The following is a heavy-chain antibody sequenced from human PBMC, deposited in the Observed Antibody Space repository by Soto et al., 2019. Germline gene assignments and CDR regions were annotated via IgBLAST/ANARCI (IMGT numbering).Heavy chain of an antibody. CDR1: GGTFSSYA. V-gene: IGHV1-69*13. D-gene: IGHD1-26*01. Sequence: SVKVSCKASGGTFSSYAISWVRQAPGQGLEWMGGIIPIFGTANYAQKFQGRVTITADESTSTAYMELSSLGSEDTAVYYCARDLRGSYVPFFDYWGQGTLVTVSS. J-gene: IGHJ4*02. CDR2: IIPIFGTA. CDR3: ARDLRGSYVPFFDY.